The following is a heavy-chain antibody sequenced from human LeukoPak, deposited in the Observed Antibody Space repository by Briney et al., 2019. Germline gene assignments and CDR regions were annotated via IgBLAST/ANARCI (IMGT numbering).Heavy chain of an antibody. CDR2: INPNSGGT. Sequence: ASVKVSCKASGYTFTSYYMHWVRQAPGQGLEWTGWINPNSGGTNYAQKFQGRVTMTRDTSISTAYMELSRLRSDDTAVYYCARVTTGYCSSTSCYSYYYYYMDVWGKGTTVTISS. V-gene: IGHV1-2*02. CDR3: ARVTTGYCSSTSCYSYYYYYMDV. CDR1: GYTFTSYY. J-gene: IGHJ6*03. D-gene: IGHD2-2*01.